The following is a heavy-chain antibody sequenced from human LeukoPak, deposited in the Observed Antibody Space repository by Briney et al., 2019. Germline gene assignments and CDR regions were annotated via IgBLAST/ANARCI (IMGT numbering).Heavy chain of an antibody. CDR3: VDPDR. J-gene: IGHJ1*01. Sequence: ASVKVSCKASGYTFSSFDINWVRQAPGQGLEWMGWMNPNSGNSGFAQKFQGRVIMTRNTSIATAYMEVTNLGFDDTAVYYCVDPDRWGQGTLVTVSS. CDR1: GYTFSSFD. CDR2: MNPNSGNS. D-gene: IGHD3-22*01. V-gene: IGHV1-8*01.